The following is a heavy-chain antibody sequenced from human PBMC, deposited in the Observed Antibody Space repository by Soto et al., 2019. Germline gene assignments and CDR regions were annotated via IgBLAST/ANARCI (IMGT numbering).Heavy chain of an antibody. CDR2: FDPEDGET. CDR1: GYTLTELS. D-gene: IGHD3-22*01. V-gene: IGHV1-24*01. J-gene: IGHJ3*02. CDR3: AIVFDTMIVVVSDAFDI. Sequence: ASAKVSCKVSGYTLTELSMHWVRQDPGKGLEWMGGFDPEDGETIYAQKFQGRVTMTEDTSTDTAYMELSSLRSEDTAVYYCAIVFDTMIVVVSDAFDIWGQGTMVTVSS.